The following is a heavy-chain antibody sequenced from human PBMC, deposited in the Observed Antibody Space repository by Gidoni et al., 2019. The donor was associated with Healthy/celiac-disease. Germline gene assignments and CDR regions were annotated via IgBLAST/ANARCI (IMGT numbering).Heavy chain of an antibody. CDR1: GFTFSSYS. CDR2: ISSSSSTI. CDR3: ARDHLSVQGVVRRGYYFDY. Sequence: EVQLVESGGGLVQPGGSLRLSCAASGFTFSSYSMNWVRQAPGKGLEWVSYISSSSSTIYYADSVKGRFTISRDNAKNSLYLQMNSLRDEDTAVYYCARDHLSVQGVVRRGYYFDYWGQGTLVTVSS. V-gene: IGHV3-48*02. J-gene: IGHJ4*02. D-gene: IGHD3-10*01.